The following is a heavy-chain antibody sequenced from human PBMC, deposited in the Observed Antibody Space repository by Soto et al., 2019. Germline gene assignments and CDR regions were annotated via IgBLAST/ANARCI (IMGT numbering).Heavy chain of an antibody. V-gene: IGHV3-74*01. Sequence: GGSLRLSCAASGFTFSSYWMHWVRQAPGKGLVWVSRINYDGSGTSYADSVKGRFTISRDNAKNTLYLQMNSLRAEDTAVYYCARVECSGASGYPIDHWGQGTLATDSS. CDR3: ARVECSGASGYPIDH. CDR2: INYDGSGT. CDR1: GFTFSSYW. D-gene: IGHD2-15*01. J-gene: IGHJ4*02.